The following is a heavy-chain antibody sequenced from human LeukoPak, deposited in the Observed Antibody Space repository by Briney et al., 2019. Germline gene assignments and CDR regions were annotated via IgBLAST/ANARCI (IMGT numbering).Heavy chain of an antibody. CDR2: MKEDGSQE. J-gene: IGHJ4*02. D-gene: IGHD6-6*01. CDR3: ASAGGDSRSPLPFYY. V-gene: IGHV3-7*03. CDR1: GFTFSHYW. Sequence: GGSLRLSCAASGFTFSHYWMTWVRQAPGKGLEWVANMKEDGSQETYVDSVKGRFTISRDNAKNSLYLQMNSLRAEDTAVYYCASAGGDSRSPLPFYYWGQGTLVTVSS.